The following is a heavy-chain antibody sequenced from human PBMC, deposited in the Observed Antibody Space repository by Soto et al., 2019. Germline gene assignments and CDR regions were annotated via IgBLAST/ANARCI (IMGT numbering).Heavy chain of an antibody. Sequence: QVQLQQWGAGLLKPSETLSLTCAVYGGSFSGYYWSWIRQPPGKGLEWIGEINHSGSTNFNPSFKSRVTISVDTSKNQFSLKLSSVTAADTAVYYCARWGSGWYYFDYWGQGTLVTVSS. J-gene: IGHJ4*02. CDR2: INHSGST. D-gene: IGHD6-19*01. V-gene: IGHV4-34*01. CDR3: ARWGSGWYYFDY. CDR1: GGSFSGYY.